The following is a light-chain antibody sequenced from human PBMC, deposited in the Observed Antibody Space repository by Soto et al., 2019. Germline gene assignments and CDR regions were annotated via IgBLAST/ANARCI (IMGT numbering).Light chain of an antibody. CDR1: QGISSY. J-gene: IGKJ4*01. CDR2: GAS. V-gene: IGKV1-9*01. CDR3: HQLNSYPLT. Sequence: DIQLTQSPSFLSASIGDRVTITCRASQGISSYLAWYQQKPGKAPKLLIYGASTLQSGVPSRFSGSGSGTEFTVTISSLQPEDSATYYCHQLNSYPLTFGGGTKVEIK.